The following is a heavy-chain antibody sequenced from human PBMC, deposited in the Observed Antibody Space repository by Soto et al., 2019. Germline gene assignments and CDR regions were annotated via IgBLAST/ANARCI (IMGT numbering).Heavy chain of an antibody. J-gene: IGHJ6*03. V-gene: IGHV3-7*01. Sequence: PGGSLRLCCAASGFTFSSYWMSWVRQAPGKGLEWVANIKQDGSEKYYVDSVKGRFTISRDNAKNSLYLQMNSLRAEDTAVYYCARISLGSSLWFGELLPNDYSYYYYMHVWGKGTTVTV. D-gene: IGHD3-10*01. CDR3: ARISLGSSLWFGELLPNDYSYYYYMHV. CDR2: IKQDGSEK. CDR1: GFTFSSYW.